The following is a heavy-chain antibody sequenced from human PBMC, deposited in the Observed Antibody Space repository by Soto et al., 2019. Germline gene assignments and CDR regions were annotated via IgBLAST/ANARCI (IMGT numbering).Heavy chain of an antibody. Sequence: GASVKVSCKASGYTFTSYYMHWVRQAPGQGLEWMGIINPSGSTSYAQKFQGRVTMTRDTSTSTVYMELSSLRSEDTAVYYCARGDYGDYRVYYDYWGQGTLVTVSS. CDR1: GYTFTSYY. CDR2: INPSGST. J-gene: IGHJ4*02. D-gene: IGHD4-17*01. V-gene: IGHV1-46*03. CDR3: ARGDYGDYRVYYDY.